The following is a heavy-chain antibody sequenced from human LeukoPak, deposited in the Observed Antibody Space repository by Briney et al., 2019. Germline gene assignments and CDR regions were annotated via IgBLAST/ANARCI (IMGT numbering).Heavy chain of an antibody. V-gene: IGHV4-59*01. D-gene: IGHD2-2*01. Sequence: SETLSLTCTVSGGSISSYYWSWVRQPPGKGLEWVGYMHYSGSTNYNPSLKSRVTMSIDTSKTQFSLKLNSVTAADTAVYYCAGGNQLLNWLDPWGQGTLVTVSS. CDR1: GGSISSYY. CDR3: AGGNQLLNWLDP. CDR2: MHYSGST. J-gene: IGHJ5*02.